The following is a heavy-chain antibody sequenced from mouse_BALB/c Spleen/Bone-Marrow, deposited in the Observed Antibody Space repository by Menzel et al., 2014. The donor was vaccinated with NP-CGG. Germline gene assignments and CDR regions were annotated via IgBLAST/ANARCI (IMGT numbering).Heavy chain of an antibody. Sequence: EVQLVESGAELVKPGASVKLSCTASGFNIKDTYMHWVKQRPEQGLEWIGRIDPANGNTKYDQKFQGKATITADTSSNTAYLQPSSLISEDTAVYYCASYYYGSSTFAYWGQGTLVTVSA. CDR2: IDPANGNT. D-gene: IGHD1-1*01. CDR1: GFNIKDTY. J-gene: IGHJ3*01. V-gene: IGHV14-3*02. CDR3: ASYYYGSSTFAY.